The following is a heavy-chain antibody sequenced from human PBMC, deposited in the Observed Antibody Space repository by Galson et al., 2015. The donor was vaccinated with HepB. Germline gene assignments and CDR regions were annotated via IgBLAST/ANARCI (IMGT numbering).Heavy chain of an antibody. CDR1: GGSISSGSYY. Sequence: SETLSLTCTVSGGSISSGSYYWGWIRQPPGKGLEWIGSIYYTGSTYYNPSLKSRVTLSIDTSKNQFSPRLSSVTAADTAVYYCASLVGASPGYYWGQGTLVTVSS. CDR3: ASLVGASPGYY. D-gene: IGHD1-26*01. CDR2: IYYTGST. V-gene: IGHV4-39*01. J-gene: IGHJ4*02.